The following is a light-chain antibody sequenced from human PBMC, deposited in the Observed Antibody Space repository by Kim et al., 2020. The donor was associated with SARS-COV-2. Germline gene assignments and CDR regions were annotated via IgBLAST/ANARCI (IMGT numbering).Light chain of an antibody. CDR1: KLGDKY. Sequence: SYELTQPPSVSVSPGQTASITCSGDKLGDKYACWYQQKPGQSPVMVIYEDTKRPSGIPERFSGSNSGNTATLTLSGTQATDEADYFCQAWDSSIVVFGGGTQLTVL. CDR3: QAWDSSIVV. V-gene: IGLV3-1*01. J-gene: IGLJ3*02. CDR2: EDT.